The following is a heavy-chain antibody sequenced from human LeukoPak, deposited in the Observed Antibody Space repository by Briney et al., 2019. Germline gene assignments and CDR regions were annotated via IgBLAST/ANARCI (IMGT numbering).Heavy chain of an antibody. J-gene: IGHJ4*02. Sequence: ASVTVSCKASGYTFTSYAMNWVRQAPGQGLEWMGWINTNTGNPTYAQGFTGRFVFSLDTSVSTAYLQISSLKAEDIAVYYYAREYSGYARGIDYWGQGTLVTVSS. D-gene: IGHD5-12*01. V-gene: IGHV7-4-1*02. CDR1: GYTFTSYA. CDR2: INTNTGNP. CDR3: AREYSGYARGIDY.